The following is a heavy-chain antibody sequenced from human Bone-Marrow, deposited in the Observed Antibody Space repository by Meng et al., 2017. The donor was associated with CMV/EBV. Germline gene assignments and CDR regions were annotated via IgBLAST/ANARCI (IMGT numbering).Heavy chain of an antibody. D-gene: IGHD2-8*02. Sequence: GSVKVSCKASGYTFINYNINWVRQAPGQGLEWMGWIGTYNGDTNYAQKFQGRVTMTTDTSTSTAYMELRNLISDDTAVYNCARDLAGGGSYWGQGTLVTVSS. CDR2: IGTYNGDT. CDR1: GYTFINYN. CDR3: ARDLAGGGSY. V-gene: IGHV1-18*01. J-gene: IGHJ4*02.